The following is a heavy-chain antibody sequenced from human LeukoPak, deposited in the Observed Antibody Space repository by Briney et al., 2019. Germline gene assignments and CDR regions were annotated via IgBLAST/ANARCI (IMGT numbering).Heavy chain of an antibody. J-gene: IGHJ4*02. CDR3: VKDNPLDY. D-gene: IGHD1-14*01. V-gene: IGHV3-30*02. CDR1: GFTFSNYG. CDR2: IRYDGNNK. Sequence: GGTLRLSCGASGFTFSNYGMLWVRQAPGKGLDWVAFIRYDGNNKLYADSVKGRFTISRDNSKNTLYLHINSLRAEDTAVYYCVKDNPLDYWGQGTLVIVSS.